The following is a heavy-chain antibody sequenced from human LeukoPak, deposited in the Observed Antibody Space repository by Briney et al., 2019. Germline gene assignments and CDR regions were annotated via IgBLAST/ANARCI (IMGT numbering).Heavy chain of an antibody. J-gene: IGHJ4*02. Sequence: SETLSLTCTVSGGSISSYYWSWIRQPPGKGLEWIGYIYYSGTTNYNPSLKSRVTISVDTSNNQFSLTLSSVTAADTAVYYCTRAVTPQPFFDYWGQGILVTVSS. CDR1: GGSISSYY. D-gene: IGHD2-21*02. V-gene: IGHV4-59*01. CDR2: IYYSGTT. CDR3: TRAVTPQPFFDY.